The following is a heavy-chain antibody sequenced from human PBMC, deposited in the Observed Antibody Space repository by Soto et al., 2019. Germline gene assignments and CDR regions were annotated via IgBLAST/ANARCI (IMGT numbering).Heavy chain of an antibody. D-gene: IGHD3-16*01. CDR2: IWYDGSNK. V-gene: IGHV3-33*01. J-gene: IGHJ6*03. Sequence: QVQLVESGGGVVQPGRSLRLSCAASGFTFSSYGMHWVRQAPGKGLEWVAVIWYDGSNKYYADSVKGRFTISRDNSKNTLYLQMNSLRAEDTAVYYCARGPGRDYDYYYMDVWGKGTTVTVSS. CDR1: GFTFSSYG. CDR3: ARGPGRDYDYYYMDV.